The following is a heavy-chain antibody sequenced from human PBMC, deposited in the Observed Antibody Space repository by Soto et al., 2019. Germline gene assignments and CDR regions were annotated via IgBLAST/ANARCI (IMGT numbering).Heavy chain of an antibody. V-gene: IGHV3-23*01. CDR2: INNNSGRK. CDR1: GFSFSSYT. J-gene: IGHJ4*02. CDR3: AKDGDYEYFDY. Sequence: GALRLSCAASGFSFSSYTMNWVRQAPGKGLEWVSSINNNSGRKYYADSVKGRFTISRDNSKNTLFLQMNSLKAEDTAVYFCAKDGDYEYFDYWGQGTQVTVSS. D-gene: IGHD3-22*01.